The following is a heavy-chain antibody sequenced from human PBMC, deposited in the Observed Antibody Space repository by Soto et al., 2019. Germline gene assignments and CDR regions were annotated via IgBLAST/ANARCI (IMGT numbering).Heavy chain of an antibody. Sequence: ASVKVSCKASGGTFSSYAISWVRQAPGQGLEWMGGIIPIFGTANYAQKFQGRVTITADESTSTAYMELSSLRSEDTAVYYCARGNSSGWYYAFDIWGQGTMVTVSS. V-gene: IGHV1-69*13. D-gene: IGHD6-19*01. CDR3: ARGNSSGWYYAFDI. CDR2: IIPIFGTA. CDR1: GGTFSSYA. J-gene: IGHJ3*02.